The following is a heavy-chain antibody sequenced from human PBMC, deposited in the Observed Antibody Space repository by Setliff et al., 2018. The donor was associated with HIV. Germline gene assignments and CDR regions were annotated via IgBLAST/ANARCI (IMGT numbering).Heavy chain of an antibody. CDR2: INFGGST. CDR3: VRQYGDYAFDP. V-gene: IGHV4-34*01. J-gene: IGHJ5*02. D-gene: IGHD4-17*01. CDR1: GGSFSGYY. Sequence: PSETLSLTCAVYGGSFSGYYWSWIRQTPGEGLEWIGEINFGGSTKYNPSLKSRVTISEDTSKNQFSLSLKSVTAADTAIYYCVRQYGDYAFDPWGQGTLVTVSS.